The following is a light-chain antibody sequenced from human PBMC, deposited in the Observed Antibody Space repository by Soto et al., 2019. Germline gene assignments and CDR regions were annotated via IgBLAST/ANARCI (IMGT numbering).Light chain of an antibody. CDR1: SSDVGTYNL. Sequence: QSALTQPASVSGSPGQSITISCTGTSSDVGTYNLVSWYQQHPGKAPHLIIYEGTKRPSRVSNRFSGSKSGNTASLTISGLQAEDEAHYYCCSYVRSSNWVFGGGTKLTVL. CDR2: EGT. J-gene: IGLJ3*02. V-gene: IGLV2-23*01. CDR3: CSYVRSSNWV.